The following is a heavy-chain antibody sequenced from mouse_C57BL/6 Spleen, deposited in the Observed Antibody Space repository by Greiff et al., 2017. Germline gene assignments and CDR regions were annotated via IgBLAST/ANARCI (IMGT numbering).Heavy chain of an antibody. CDR1: GYSFTSYY. J-gene: IGHJ1*03. D-gene: IGHD1-1*01. CDR3: ARYHYYGSSSWYFDV. V-gene: IGHV1-66*01. Sequence: QVQLQQSGPELVKPGASVKISCKASGYSFTSYYIHWVKQRPGQGLEWIGWIYPGSGNTKYNEKFKGKATLTADTSSSTAYMQLSSLTSEDSAVYYCARYHYYGSSSWYFDVWGTGTTVTVSS. CDR2: IYPGSGNT.